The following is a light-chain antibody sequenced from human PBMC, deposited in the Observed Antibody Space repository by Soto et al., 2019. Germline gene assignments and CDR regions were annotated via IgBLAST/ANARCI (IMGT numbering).Light chain of an antibody. V-gene: IGLV2-11*01. Sequence: QSVLTQPRAVSGSPGQSVTISCSGTSSDVGGYDYVSWYQQHPGKAPKLMIYGVNKRPSGVPDRFSGSKSGNTASLTISGLQAEDEADYYCCSYAGSYMWVFGGGTKL. CDR1: SSDVGGYDY. CDR3: CSYAGSYMWV. CDR2: GVN. J-gene: IGLJ3*02.